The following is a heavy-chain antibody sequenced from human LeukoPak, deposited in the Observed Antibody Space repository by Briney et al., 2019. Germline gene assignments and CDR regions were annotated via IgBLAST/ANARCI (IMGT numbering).Heavy chain of an antibody. CDR2: ISYDGSNK. CDR1: GFTFSSYA. Sequence: GRSLRLSCAASGFTFSSYAMHWVRQAPGKGLEWVAVISYDGSNKYYADSVKGRFTISRDNAKNSLYLQMNSLRAEDTALYYCASNYIAVADYYYYGMDVWGQGTTVTVSS. D-gene: IGHD6-19*01. J-gene: IGHJ6*02. V-gene: IGHV3-30-3*01. CDR3: ASNYIAVADYYYYGMDV.